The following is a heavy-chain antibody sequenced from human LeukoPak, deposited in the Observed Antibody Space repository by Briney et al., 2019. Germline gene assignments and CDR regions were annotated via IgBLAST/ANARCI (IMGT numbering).Heavy chain of an antibody. D-gene: IGHD3-22*01. J-gene: IGHJ4*02. Sequence: GESLKISCKGSGYSFTSYWIGWVRQMPGKGLEWMGIIYPGDSDTRYSPCFQGQVTISADKSIRTAYLQRSSLKASDTAMYYCARVGGYYYDSSGYPFDYWGQGTLVTVSS. CDR2: IYPGDSDT. V-gene: IGHV5-51*01. CDR3: ARVGGYYYDSSGYPFDY. CDR1: GYSFTSYW.